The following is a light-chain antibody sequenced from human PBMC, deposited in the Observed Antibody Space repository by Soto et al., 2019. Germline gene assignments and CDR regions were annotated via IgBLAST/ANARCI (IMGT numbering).Light chain of an antibody. V-gene: IGKV1-5*03. CDR1: QSISDW. CDR2: KAS. Sequence: DIQMTQSPSTLSASVGDRVTITCRASQSISDWLAWYQQKPGKAPKLLIYKASSLQSGVPSRFSGSGSGTEFTLTISSLQPDDFATYYCQQYDPYSSTFGQGTKPEIK. CDR3: QQYDPYSST. J-gene: IGKJ2*01.